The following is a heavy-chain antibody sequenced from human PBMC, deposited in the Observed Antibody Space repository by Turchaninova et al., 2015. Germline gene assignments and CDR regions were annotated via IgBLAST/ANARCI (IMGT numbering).Heavy chain of an antibody. D-gene: IGHD3-3*01. CDR2: ISGTGAST. J-gene: IGHJ5*02. CDR3: AKVPHYDFWSGSDWFDP. V-gene: IGHV3-23*01. Sequence: VLLLGFGEGFVVRGGSWGLCGADCGWPFRGSAMSWVLQPPGKGLYWVSAISGTGASTYYADSVKGRFTISRDNSMNTLYLQMNTLRAEDTAVYYCAKVPHYDFWSGSDWFDPWGQGILVTVSS. CDR1: GWPFRGSA.